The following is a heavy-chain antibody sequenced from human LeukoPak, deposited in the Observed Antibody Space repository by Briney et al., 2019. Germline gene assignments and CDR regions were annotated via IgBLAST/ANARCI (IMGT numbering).Heavy chain of an antibody. Sequence: SETLSLTCAVYGGSFSGYYWSWIRQPPGKGLEWIGEINHSGSTNYNPSLKSRVTISVDTSKNQFSLKLSSVTAADTAVYYCARQGGLVATKSGYSYGSRQIDYWGQGTLVTVSS. CDR2: INHSGST. J-gene: IGHJ4*02. CDR3: ARQGGLVATKSGYSYGSRQIDY. V-gene: IGHV4-34*01. CDR1: GGSFSGYY. D-gene: IGHD5-18*01.